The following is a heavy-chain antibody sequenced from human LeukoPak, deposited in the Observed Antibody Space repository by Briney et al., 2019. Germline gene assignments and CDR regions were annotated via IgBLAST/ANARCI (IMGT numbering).Heavy chain of an antibody. J-gene: IGHJ6*03. V-gene: IGHV4-38-2*01. CDR3: ARLQGYYYYMDV. Sequence: PSETLSLTCAVSGYSISSGYYWGWIRQPPGKGLEWIGSISHSGSTYYNPSLKSRVTISVDTSKNQFSLKLSSVTAADTAVYYCARLQGYYYYMDVWGKGTTVTVSS. CDR1: GYSISSGYY. CDR2: ISHSGST.